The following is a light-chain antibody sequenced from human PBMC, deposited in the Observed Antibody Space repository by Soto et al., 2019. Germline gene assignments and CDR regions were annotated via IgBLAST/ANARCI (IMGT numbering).Light chain of an antibody. CDR3: QLRGYWLT. CDR1: QTISTS. Sequence: EIVLTQSPATLSLSPGERATLSCRASQTISTSVGWYQQKPGQAPRLLIYDASNRVTGIPDRFSGSGSGTDFTLTISSLEPEDFAVYHCQLRGYWLTFGGGTKVEIK. J-gene: IGKJ4*01. CDR2: DAS. V-gene: IGKV3-11*01.